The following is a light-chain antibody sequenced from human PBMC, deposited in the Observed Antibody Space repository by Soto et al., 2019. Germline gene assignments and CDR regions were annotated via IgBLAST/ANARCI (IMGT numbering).Light chain of an antibody. Sequence: VGDRVTITCRASQSISSWLAWYQQKPGEAPKLLIYAASSLQSGVPSRFSGSGSGTDFTLTISSLQPEDFATYYCQQSYSTLITFGQGTRLEIK. V-gene: IGKV1-39*01. CDR2: AAS. CDR3: QQSYSTLIT. J-gene: IGKJ5*01. CDR1: QSISSW.